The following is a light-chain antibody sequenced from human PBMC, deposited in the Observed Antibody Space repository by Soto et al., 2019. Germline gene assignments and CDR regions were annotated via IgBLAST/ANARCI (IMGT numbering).Light chain of an antibody. CDR3: QQSYSTPYT. CDR1: QSIGKY. Sequence: DIQMTQSPSSLSASVGDRVTITCRASQSIGKYLSWFQQTPGNAPKLLIYAASSLQSGVPSRFSGSGSGTDFTLTISSLQPEDFATYYCQQSYSTPYTFGQGTKVDIK. CDR2: AAS. J-gene: IGKJ2*01. V-gene: IGKV1-39*01.